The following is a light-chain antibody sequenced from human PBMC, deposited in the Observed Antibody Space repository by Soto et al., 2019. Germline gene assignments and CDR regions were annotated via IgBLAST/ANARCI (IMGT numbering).Light chain of an antibody. CDR2: AAS. V-gene: IGKV3-20*01. CDR1: EFLSSSY. CDR3: QQQGT. Sequence: EIVLTQSPGTLSLSPGERATLSCRASEFLSSSYLVWYQQKPGQAPRLIIYAASRRATGIPDRFSGSGSATEYTLTINTLEPDDFAVYYCQQQGTFGQGTKLEIK. J-gene: IGKJ2*01.